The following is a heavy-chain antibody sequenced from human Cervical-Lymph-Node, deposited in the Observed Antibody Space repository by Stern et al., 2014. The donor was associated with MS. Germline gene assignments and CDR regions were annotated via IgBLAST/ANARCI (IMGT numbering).Heavy chain of an antibody. D-gene: IGHD3-22*01. CDR2: IDDSGSN. CDR1: GGSVSSGSYY. Sequence: QLQLQESVPGLVKPSETLSLTCNVSGGSVSSGSYYWSWIRQPPGKRLEWIGYIDDSGSNTYKQHIASRVTISLDTSRNQFSLKMSSLTAADTAVYFCAREGMYFFESIGYSPFDRWGQGTLVTVSS. CDR3: AREGMYFFESIGYSPFDR. V-gene: IGHV4-61*01. J-gene: IGHJ5*02.